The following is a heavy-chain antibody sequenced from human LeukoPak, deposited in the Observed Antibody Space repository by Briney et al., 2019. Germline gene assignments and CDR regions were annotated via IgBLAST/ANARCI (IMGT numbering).Heavy chain of an antibody. CDR1: GFTVSSIY. J-gene: IGHJ3*02. D-gene: IGHD1-7*01. Sequence: GGSLRLSCAASGFTVSSIYMSWVRQAPGKGLEWVSVIYSGGSTYYADSVKGRFTISRDNSKNTLYLQMNSLRAEDTAVYYCARDGTTYDAFDIWGQGTMVTVSS. V-gene: IGHV3-53*01. CDR3: ARDGTTYDAFDI. CDR2: IYSGGST.